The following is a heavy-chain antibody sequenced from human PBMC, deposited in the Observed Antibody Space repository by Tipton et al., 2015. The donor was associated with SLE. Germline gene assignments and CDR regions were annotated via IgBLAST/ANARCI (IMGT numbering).Heavy chain of an antibody. V-gene: IGHV4-39*01. CDR3: ARRKYYYLDV. J-gene: IGHJ6*03. CDR2: RFSGGST. Sequence: TLSLTCSVSGDSFYSSHDQWDWIRQSPGQGLEWIGSRFSGGSTSYNPSLKSRVTISVDMSKSQFSLNLNLVTAADTAIYYCARRKYYYLDVWGKGATVTVSS. CDR1: GDSFYSSHDQ.